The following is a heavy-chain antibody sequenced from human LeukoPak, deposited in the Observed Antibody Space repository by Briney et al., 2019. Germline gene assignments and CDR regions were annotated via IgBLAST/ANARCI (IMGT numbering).Heavy chain of an antibody. CDR3: ARAKYTTAWYFDY. CDR2: ISSGSGAI. D-gene: IGHD6-19*01. J-gene: IGHJ4*02. CDR1: GFTFSRYS. Sequence: GGSLRLSCVGSGFTFSRYSMTWVRQAPGKGLEWVSYISSGSGAIYYTDSLKGRSTISRDNAKSSLYLQMNSLRVDDTAVYYCARAKYTTAWYFDYWGQGTLVTASS. V-gene: IGHV3-48*04.